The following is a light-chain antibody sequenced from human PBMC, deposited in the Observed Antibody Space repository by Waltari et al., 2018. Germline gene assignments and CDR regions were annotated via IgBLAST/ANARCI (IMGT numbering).Light chain of an antibody. CDR3: AAWDDTLGGPKI. CDR1: SPTIGKTF. Sequence: QSVLTQPSSVSGTPGQRVIISCSGSSPTIGKTFVYWYQQLPGTAPKRLIYRNNQRPSGVPDRFSGSKSGTSASLVISGLRSEDEADYHCAAWDDTLGGPKIFGGGTTLTVL. CDR2: RNN. V-gene: IGLV1-47*01. J-gene: IGLJ2*01.